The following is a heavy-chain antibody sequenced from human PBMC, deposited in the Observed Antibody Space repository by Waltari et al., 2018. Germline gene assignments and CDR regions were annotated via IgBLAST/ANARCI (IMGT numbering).Heavy chain of an antibody. CDR1: GFTFDDYA. CDR3: AKEIGRGYGDGSFDY. J-gene: IGHJ4*02. Sequence: EVQLVESGGGLVQPGRSLRLSCAASGFTFDDYAMHWVRQAPGKGLVWVSGISWNSGSIGYADSVKGRFTSSRDKAKDSLYLQMNSLRAEGTALYYWAKEIGRGYGDGSFDYWGQGTLVTVSS. V-gene: IGHV3-9*01. CDR2: ISWNSGSI. D-gene: IGHD4-17*01.